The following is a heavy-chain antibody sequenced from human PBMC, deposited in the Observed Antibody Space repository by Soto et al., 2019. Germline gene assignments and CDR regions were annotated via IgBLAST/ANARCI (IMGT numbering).Heavy chain of an antibody. CDR3: TRDSIKSNWLPVNWFDA. J-gene: IGHJ5*02. D-gene: IGHD5-18*01. CDR2: MNWNGDSK. CDR1: GFTFDDFA. Sequence: EVKLVESGGGLVQPGRSLKISCAASGFTFDDFAMHWVRLAPGKGLEWVSGMNWNGDSKAYAASVKGRFTISRDNAKNSLYLEMNSLRPEDTAFYYCTRDSIKSNWLPVNWFDAWGQGILVSVSS. V-gene: IGHV3-9*01.